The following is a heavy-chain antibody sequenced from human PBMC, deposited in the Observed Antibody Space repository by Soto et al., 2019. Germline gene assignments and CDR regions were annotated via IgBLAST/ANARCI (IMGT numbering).Heavy chain of an antibody. V-gene: IGHV4-4*07. D-gene: IGHD1-26*01. Sequence: QVVLQESGPGVVKPSDTLSLTCNVSGASLSRYYWSWMRQPPGKGLEWIGRIYATGDTDYNPSLKSRISMSVDMSKKQFSLTLRSVTAAYTAIYCCVRDGTKNLRDRFEPRGRGILVTVSS. J-gene: IGHJ5*02. CDR3: VRDGTKNLRDRFEP. CDR2: IYATGDT. CDR1: GASLSRYY.